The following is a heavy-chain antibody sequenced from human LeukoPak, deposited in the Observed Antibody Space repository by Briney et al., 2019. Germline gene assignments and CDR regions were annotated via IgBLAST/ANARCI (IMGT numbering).Heavy chain of an antibody. CDR2: ISSSSSYI. D-gene: IGHD2-21*02. Sequence: PGGSLRLSCAASGFTFSSYSMNWVRQAPGKGLEWVSSISSSSSYIYYADSVKGRFTISRDNAKNSLYLQMNSLRAEDTAVYYCASSCGGDCYPDDWGQRTPVSVAS. CDR3: ASSCGGDCYPDD. V-gene: IGHV3-21*01. J-gene: IGHJ4*02. CDR1: GFTFSSYS.